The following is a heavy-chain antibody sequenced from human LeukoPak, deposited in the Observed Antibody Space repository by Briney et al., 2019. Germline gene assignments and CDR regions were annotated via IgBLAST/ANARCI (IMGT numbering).Heavy chain of an antibody. V-gene: IGHV4-30-2*05. CDR1: GYTFSSYA. Sequence: LRLSCAASGYTFSSYAMSWVRQSPGRGLEWIGYIYYTGSTYYNPSLKSRLLIAVDTSKNQFSLNLSSVTAADTAVYYCARVTKYSGSYYSFYYYGMDVWGQGTTVTVSS. CDR2: IYYTGST. CDR3: ARVTKYSGSYYSFYYYGMDV. D-gene: IGHD1-26*01. J-gene: IGHJ6*02.